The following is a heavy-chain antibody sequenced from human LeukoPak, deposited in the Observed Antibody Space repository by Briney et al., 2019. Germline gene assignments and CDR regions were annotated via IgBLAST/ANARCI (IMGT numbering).Heavy chain of an antibody. CDR3: AKRPRRSTLDYGMVV. J-gene: IGHJ6*02. Sequence: GGSLRLSCAASGFTFSSYAMSWVRQAPGEGLEWVSAISGSGGSTYYADSGKGRFTISRDNSKDTLYLQMNSLRAEDTAVYYCAKRPRRSTLDYGMVVWGQGTTVTVSS. V-gene: IGHV3-23*01. CDR1: GFTFSSYA. CDR2: ISGSGGST. D-gene: IGHD4-23*01.